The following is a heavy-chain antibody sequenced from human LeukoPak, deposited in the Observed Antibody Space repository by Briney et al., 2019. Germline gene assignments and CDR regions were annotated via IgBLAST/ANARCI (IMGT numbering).Heavy chain of an antibody. Sequence: PSETLSLTCTVSGGSISSYYWSWIRQPPGKGLEWIGYIYYSGGTNYNPSLKSRVTISVDTSKNQFSLKLSSVTAADTAVYYCARHGFYYDSSGYLGLWGQGTLVTVSS. CDR3: ARHGFYYDSSGYLGL. CDR2: IYYSGGT. CDR1: GGSISSYY. D-gene: IGHD3-22*01. V-gene: IGHV4-59*08. J-gene: IGHJ4*02.